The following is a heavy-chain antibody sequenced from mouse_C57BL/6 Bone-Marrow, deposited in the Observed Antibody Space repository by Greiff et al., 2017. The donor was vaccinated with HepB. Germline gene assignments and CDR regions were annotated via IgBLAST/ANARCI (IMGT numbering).Heavy chain of an antibody. Sequence: EVMLVESGGGLVKPGGSLKLSCAASGFTFSSYTMSWVRQTPEKRLEWVATISGGGGNTYYPDSVKGRFTISRDNAKNTLYLQMSSLRSEDTALYYCARHARRGYFDVWGTGTTVTVSS. CDR2: ISGGGGNT. CDR3: ARHARRGYFDV. CDR1: GFTFSSYT. J-gene: IGHJ1*03. V-gene: IGHV5-9*01.